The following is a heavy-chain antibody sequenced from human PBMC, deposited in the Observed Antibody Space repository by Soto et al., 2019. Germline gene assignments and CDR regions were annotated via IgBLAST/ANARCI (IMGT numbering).Heavy chain of an antibody. D-gene: IGHD1-1*01. CDR1: GGSISSGGYY. J-gene: IGHJ6*02. V-gene: IGHV4-31*03. CDR2: IYDSGIT. Sequence: KPSETLSLTCTVSGGSISSGGYYWSWSRQHPGKGLEWIGYIYDSGITDYNPSLKRRVTISVDTSNNQFSLKLSSVTAADTAVYYCARDFFEPGTNAYYYYYGMDVWGQGTTVTVSS. CDR3: ARDFFEPGTNAYYYYYGMDV.